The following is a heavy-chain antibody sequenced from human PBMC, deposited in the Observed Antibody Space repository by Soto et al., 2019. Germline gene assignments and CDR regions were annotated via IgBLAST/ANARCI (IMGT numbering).Heavy chain of an antibody. Sequence: EVQLLESGGGLVRPGGSLRLSCAASGFTFSSYAMSWVRQAPGKGLEWVSAISGSGGSTYYADSVKGRFTISRDNSKNTLYLQMNSLRAEDTAVYYCAKDPIGSSGWYYGFDYWGQGTLVTVSS. CDR2: ISGSGGST. CDR3: AKDPIGSSGWYYGFDY. J-gene: IGHJ4*02. V-gene: IGHV3-23*01. D-gene: IGHD6-19*01. CDR1: GFTFSSYA.